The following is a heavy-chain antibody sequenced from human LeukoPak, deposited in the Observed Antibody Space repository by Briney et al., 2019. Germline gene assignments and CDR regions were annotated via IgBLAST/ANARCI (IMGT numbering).Heavy chain of an antibody. CDR2: IYYSGST. CDR1: GGSISSSSYY. V-gene: IGHV4-39*07. J-gene: IGHJ5*02. Sequence: SETLSLTCTVSGGSISSSSYYWGWIRQPPGKGLEWIGSIYYSGSTYYNPSLKSRVTISVDTSKNQFSLKLSSVTAADTAVYYCARVLSGFTVTTGFDPWGQGTLVTVSS. D-gene: IGHD4-17*01. CDR3: ARVLSGFTVTTGFDP.